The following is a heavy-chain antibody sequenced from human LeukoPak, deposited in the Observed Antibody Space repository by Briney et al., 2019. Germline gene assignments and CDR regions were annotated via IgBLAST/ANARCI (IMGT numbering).Heavy chain of an antibody. CDR3: ARDADCTSTSCFDY. D-gene: IGHD2-2*01. CDR2: INQDGTEK. Sequence: GGSLRLSCATSGFTFISYWMTWVRQAPGKGLEWGANINQDGTEKYYVDSVKGRFTISRDNAKNSLYLQMNSLRAEDTAVYYCARDADCTSTSCFDYWGQGTLVTVSS. V-gene: IGHV3-7*01. J-gene: IGHJ4*02. CDR1: GFTFISYW.